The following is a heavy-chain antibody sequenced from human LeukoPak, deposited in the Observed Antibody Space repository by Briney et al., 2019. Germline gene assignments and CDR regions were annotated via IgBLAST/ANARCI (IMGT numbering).Heavy chain of an antibody. CDR3: ARGSNYYDSSGYYRLDY. D-gene: IGHD3-22*01. V-gene: IGHV1-8*01. CDR2: MNPNSGNT. CDR1: GYTFTSYD. J-gene: IGHJ4*02. Sequence: ASVKVSCKASGYTFTSYDINWVRQATGQGLEWMGWMNPNSGNTGYAQKFQGRVTMTRNTSMSTAYMELSSLRSEDTAVYYCARGSNYYDSSGYYRLDYWGQGTLVTVSS.